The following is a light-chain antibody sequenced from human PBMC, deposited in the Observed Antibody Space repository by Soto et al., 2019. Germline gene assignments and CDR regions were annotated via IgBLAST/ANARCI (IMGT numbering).Light chain of an antibody. CDR2: AAS. CDR1: QIISSW. J-gene: IGKJ1*01. Sequence: DIQMTQSPSSVSASVGDRVTITCRASQIISSWLAWYQQKPGKAPNLLIYAASSLQSGVPSSFRGSGSGTDFTLTISSLQPEDFATYYCQQSYSSPRTFGQGTKVDIK. CDR3: QQSYSSPRT. V-gene: IGKV1-12*01.